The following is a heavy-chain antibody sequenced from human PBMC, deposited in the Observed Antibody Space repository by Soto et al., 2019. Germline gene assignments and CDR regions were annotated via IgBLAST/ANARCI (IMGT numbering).Heavy chain of an antibody. Sequence: QVHLVQSGAEVKKPGASLKVSCKASGYTFTTYGINWVRQAPGQGLEWMGWISDYNGNTKYAQKFQGRVTMTTDTSTNTAYMEVRSLRSDDMAVYYCARSGDLPYYYYGMDVWGQGTTVTVSS. CDR1: GYTFTTYG. D-gene: IGHD4-17*01. J-gene: IGHJ6*02. V-gene: IGHV1-18*03. CDR3: ARSGDLPYYYYGMDV. CDR2: ISDYNGNT.